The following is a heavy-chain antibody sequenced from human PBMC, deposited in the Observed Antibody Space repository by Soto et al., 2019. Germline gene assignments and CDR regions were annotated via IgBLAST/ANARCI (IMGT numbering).Heavy chain of an antibody. D-gene: IGHD3-16*01. CDR2: VNIDETRT. V-gene: IGHV3-74*01. Sequence: EVQLVESGGGSVQPGGSLRLSCGASGFTFSTYWMHWVRQVPGKGLVWVSRVNIDETRTSYADSVKGRFTISRDNAKNTLYLQKNSLRAEDTAVYYCARVLKGQGDFDYWGQGTQVTVSS. J-gene: IGHJ4*02. CDR3: ARVLKGQGDFDY. CDR1: GFTFSTYW.